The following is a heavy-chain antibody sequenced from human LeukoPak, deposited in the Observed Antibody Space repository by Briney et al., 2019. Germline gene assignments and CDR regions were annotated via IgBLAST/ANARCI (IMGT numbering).Heavy chain of an antibody. Sequence: SETLSLTCTVSGGSISSYYWSWIRQPPGKGLEWIGYIYTSGSTNYNPSLKSRVTISVDTSKNQFSLKLSSVTAADTAVYYCARRFEYSSGWYYYYMDVWGKGTTVTVSS. CDR1: GGSISSYY. D-gene: IGHD6-19*01. V-gene: IGHV4-4*09. J-gene: IGHJ6*03. CDR3: ARRFEYSSGWYYYYMDV. CDR2: IYTSGST.